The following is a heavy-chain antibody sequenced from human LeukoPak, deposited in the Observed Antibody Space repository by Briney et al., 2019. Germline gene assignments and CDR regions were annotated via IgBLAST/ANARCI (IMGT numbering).Heavy chain of an antibody. CDR1: GGSFSVYY. CDR3: ARGRWFGELLWGFFDY. Sequence: SSETLSLTCAVYGGSFSVYYWSWIRQPPGKGLEWIGEINHSGSTNYNPSLKSRVTISVDTSKNQFSLKLSSVTAADTAVYYCARGRWFGELLWGFFDYWGQGTLVTVSS. CDR2: INHSGST. D-gene: IGHD3-10*01. V-gene: IGHV4-34*01. J-gene: IGHJ4*02.